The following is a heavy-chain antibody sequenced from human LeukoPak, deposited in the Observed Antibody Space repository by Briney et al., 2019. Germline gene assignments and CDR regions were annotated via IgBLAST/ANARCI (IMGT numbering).Heavy chain of an antibody. Sequence: GASVKVSCKAFGYTFTCYWMHWVRQAPGQRPEWMGVISPSGGSTIYAQKFKGRVTLTRDMSTSTDYLELSSLRSEDTAVYYCARDNSVRDEAWWFNPWGQGTLVTVSS. V-gene: IGHV1-46*01. CDR3: ARDNSVRDEAWWFNP. J-gene: IGHJ5*02. D-gene: IGHD5-24*01. CDR1: GYTFTCYW. CDR2: ISPSGGST.